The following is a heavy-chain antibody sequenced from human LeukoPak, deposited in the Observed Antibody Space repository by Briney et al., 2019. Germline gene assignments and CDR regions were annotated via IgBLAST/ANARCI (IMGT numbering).Heavy chain of an antibody. CDR3: ARAAAALDAFDI. Sequence: TSETLSLTCAVYGRSLSGYYWSWIRQPPGKGLEWIREINHSGSTNYNPSLKSRVTISVDTSKNQFSLKLSSVTAADTAVYYCARAAAALDAFDIWGQGTMVTVSS. CDR1: GRSLSGYY. V-gene: IGHV4-34*01. D-gene: IGHD2-2*01. CDR2: INHSGST. J-gene: IGHJ3*02.